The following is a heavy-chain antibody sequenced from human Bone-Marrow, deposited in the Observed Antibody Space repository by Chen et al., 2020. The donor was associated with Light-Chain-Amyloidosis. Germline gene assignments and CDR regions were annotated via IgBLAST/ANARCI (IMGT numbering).Heavy chain of an antibody. Sequence: EVQLVESGGGLVQPWGSLRLSCSASGFTFTTYLMHWVRQAPGRGLVWVSRINNDGSGTLYADSLKGRFTVSRDNARNTLYLQMNSLGAEDTAVYYCARGGLDHAFDVWGQGTRVTVSS. D-gene: IGHD3-9*01. CDR2: INNDGSGT. V-gene: IGHV3-74*01. J-gene: IGHJ3*01. CDR1: GFTFTTYL. CDR3: ARGGLDHAFDV.